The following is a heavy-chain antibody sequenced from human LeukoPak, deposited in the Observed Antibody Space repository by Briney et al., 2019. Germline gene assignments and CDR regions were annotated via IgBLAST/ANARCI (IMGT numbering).Heavy chain of an antibody. D-gene: IGHD3-10*01. CDR2: IYYSGST. J-gene: IGHJ4*02. CDR1: GGSISSGDYY. Sequence: SETLSLTCTVSGGSISSGDYYWSWIRQPPGKGLEWIGYIYYSGSTYYNPSLKSRITISVDTSKNQFSLKLSSVTAADTAVYYCARETPPYYYGSGSSSNFDYWGQGTLVTVSS. V-gene: IGHV4-30-4*08. CDR3: ARETPPYYYGSGSSSNFDY.